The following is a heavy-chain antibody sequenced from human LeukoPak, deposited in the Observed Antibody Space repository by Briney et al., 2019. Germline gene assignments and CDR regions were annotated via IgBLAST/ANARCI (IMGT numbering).Heavy chain of an antibody. CDR2: ILYDGNNK. CDR3: AKDRLFGSGLNGPHYYYGMDV. D-gene: IGHD1-26*01. J-gene: IGHJ6*02. V-gene: IGHV3-30*18. Sequence: PGGSLRLSCAVSGFTFCNYGMHCVRQAPGKGLEWVAVILYDGNNKHYAESVKGRFTIYRDNSNIMLYLQMNSLRPEDTAVYYCAKDRLFGSGLNGPHYYYGMDVWGQGTTVTVSS. CDR1: GFTFCNYG.